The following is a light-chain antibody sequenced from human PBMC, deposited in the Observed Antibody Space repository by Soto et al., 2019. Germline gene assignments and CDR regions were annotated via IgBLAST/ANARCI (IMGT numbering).Light chain of an antibody. CDR3: CSYAGSSYV. J-gene: IGLJ1*01. CDR1: SSDVGGYNY. Sequence: ALTQPRSVSGSPGQSVTISCTGTSSDVGGYNYVSWYQQHPGKAPKLMIYDVNKRPSGVPDRFSGSKSGNTASLTISGLQAEDEADYYCCSYAGSSYVFGTGTKLTVL. V-gene: IGLV2-11*01. CDR2: DVN.